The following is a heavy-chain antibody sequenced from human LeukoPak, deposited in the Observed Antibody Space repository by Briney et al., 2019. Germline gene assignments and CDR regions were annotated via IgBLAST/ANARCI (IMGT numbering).Heavy chain of an antibody. CDR2: IYPGDSDT. J-gene: IGHJ2*01. CDR1: GYSFTSYC. D-gene: IGHD5-24*01. Sequence: GESLKISCKGSGYSFTSYCIGWVRQMPRKGLEWMGIIYPGDSDTRYSPPFLAQVTISADKPISTAYLQWSSLKASATAMYYCARGRDGYKPYGYFDLWGRGNLVTVSS. CDR3: ARGRDGYKPYGYFDL. V-gene: IGHV5-51*01.